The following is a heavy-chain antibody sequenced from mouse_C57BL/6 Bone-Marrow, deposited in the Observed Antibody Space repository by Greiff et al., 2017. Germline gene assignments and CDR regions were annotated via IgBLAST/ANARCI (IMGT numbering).Heavy chain of an antibody. J-gene: IGHJ2*01. Sequence: QVQLQQPGAELVKPGASVKLSCKASGYTFTSYWMQWVKRRPGQGLEWIGGIDPSDSYTNYNQKFKGKATLTVDTSSSTAYMQLSSLTSEDSAVYYCARLFYWGQGTTLTVSS. V-gene: IGHV1-50*01. CDR2: IDPSDSYT. CDR1: GYTFTSYW. CDR3: ARLFY.